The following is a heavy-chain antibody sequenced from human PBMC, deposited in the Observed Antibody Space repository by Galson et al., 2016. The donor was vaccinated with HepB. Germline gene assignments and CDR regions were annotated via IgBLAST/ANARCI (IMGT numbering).Heavy chain of an antibody. CDR1: GYDFGSHD. CDR2: MNTNDGNT. CDR3: ARGLGPGDSLDY. D-gene: IGHD2-21*02. V-gene: IGHV1-8*01. Sequence: SVKVSCKASGYDFGSHDINWVRQATGQGLEWMGWMNTNDGNTAHAHNFQGRLSMTRDSSRSTAYMELRSLRSDDSAVYYCARGLGPGDSLDYWGQGTLVTVSS. J-gene: IGHJ4*02.